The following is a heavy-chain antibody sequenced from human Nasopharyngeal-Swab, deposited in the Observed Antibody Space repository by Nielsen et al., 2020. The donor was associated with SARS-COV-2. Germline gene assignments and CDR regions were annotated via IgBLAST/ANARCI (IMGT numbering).Heavy chain of an antibody. CDR3: ATSAPYCSGGSCYSSWFDP. D-gene: IGHD2-15*01. J-gene: IGHJ5*02. CDR1: GYTLTELS. Sequence: ASVKVSCKVSGYTLTELSMHWVRQAPGKGLEWMGGFDPEDGETIYAQKFQGRVTMTEDTSTGTAYMELSSLRSEDTAVYYCATSAPYCSGGSCYSSWFDPWGQGTLVTVSS. V-gene: IGHV1-24*01. CDR2: FDPEDGET.